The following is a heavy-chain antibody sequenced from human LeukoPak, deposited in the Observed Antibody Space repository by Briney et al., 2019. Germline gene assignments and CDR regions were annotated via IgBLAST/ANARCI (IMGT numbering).Heavy chain of an antibody. CDR1: GYTFASYG. Sequence: GASVKVSCKASGYTFASYGISWLRQAPGQGLEWVGWVSAYNGNTKYAQKVQGRVSMTTDTSMSTAYMELRSLRSDDTALYYCARVSCGYNCHYGMDVWGQGTTVTVSS. CDR3: ARVSCGYNCHYGMDV. CDR2: VSAYNGNT. D-gene: IGHD5-18*01. J-gene: IGHJ6*02. V-gene: IGHV1-18*01.